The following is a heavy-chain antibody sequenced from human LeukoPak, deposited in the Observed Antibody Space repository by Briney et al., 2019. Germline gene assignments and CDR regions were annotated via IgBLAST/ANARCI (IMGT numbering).Heavy chain of an antibody. CDR2: INSDGSST. J-gene: IGHJ4*02. Sequence: ETLSLTCTVSGGSISSYYWMHWVRQAPGKGLVWASRINSDGSSTSYADSVKGRFTISRDNAKNTLYLQMNSLRAEDTAVYYCAKDRRYCSSTSCYTGGDYWGQGTLVTVSS. V-gene: IGHV3-74*01. D-gene: IGHD2-2*02. CDR1: GGSISSYYW. CDR3: AKDRRYCSSTSCYTGGDY.